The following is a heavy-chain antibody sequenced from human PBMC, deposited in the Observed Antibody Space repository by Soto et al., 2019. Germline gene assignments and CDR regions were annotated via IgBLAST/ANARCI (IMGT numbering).Heavy chain of an antibody. D-gene: IGHD2-2*01. CDR2: IRSKANSYAT. CDR1: GLTFSGSA. CDR3: TRHADLGYCSSTSCYDFDY. Sequence: EVQLVESGGGLVQPGGSLKLSCAASGLTFSGSAMHWVRQASGKGLEWVGRIRSKANSYATEYAASVQGRFTISRDDSKNTAFLQMNSLKTEDTAVYYCTRHADLGYCSSTSCYDFDYWGQGTLVTVSS. V-gene: IGHV3-73*01. J-gene: IGHJ4*02.